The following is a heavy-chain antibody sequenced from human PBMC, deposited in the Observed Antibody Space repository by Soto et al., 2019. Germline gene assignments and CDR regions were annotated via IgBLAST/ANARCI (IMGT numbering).Heavy chain of an antibody. Sequence: QVQLVESGGGVVQPGRSLRLSCAASGFTFSRCAMHWVRQAPGKGLEWVAVIIYDGSDKYYADSVQGRFTISRDNSKNTLYLQMNSLRPKDTAVYYCAAELGNSGYDGHDYWGQGTLVTVSS. V-gene: IGHV3-30-3*01. D-gene: IGHD5-12*01. J-gene: IGHJ4*02. CDR2: IIYDGSDK. CDR1: GFTFSRCA. CDR3: AAELGNSGYDGHDY.